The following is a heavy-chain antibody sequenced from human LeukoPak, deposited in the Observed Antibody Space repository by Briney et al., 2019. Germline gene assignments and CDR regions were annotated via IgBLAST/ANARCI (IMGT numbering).Heavy chain of an antibody. J-gene: IGHJ4*02. CDR2: IYPGDSDT. D-gene: IGHD3-22*01. V-gene: IGHV5-51*01. CDR3: ARSYYYDSSGYYWAY. Sequence: GESLKISCKGSGYSFASYWIGWVRLMPGQGLEWMGIIYPGDSDTKYSPSFQGRVTISADKSISTAYLQWSSLKASDTAMYYCARSYYYDSSGYYWAYWGQGTLVTVSS. CDR1: GYSFASYW.